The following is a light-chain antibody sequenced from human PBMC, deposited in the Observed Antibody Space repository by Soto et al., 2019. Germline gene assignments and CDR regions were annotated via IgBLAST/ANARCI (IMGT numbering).Light chain of an antibody. CDR1: QSVLYSSNNKNY. V-gene: IGKV4-1*01. J-gene: IGKJ1*01. CDR3: QQYYSTPWT. CDR2: WAS. Sequence: DIVMTQSPDSLAVSLGERATINCKSSQSVLYSSNNKNYLAWYQQKPGQPPKLLIYWASTRESGVPDRFSGSGSGTDFTLTISSLHAEDVAVYYCQQYYSTPWTFGQGIKVEIK.